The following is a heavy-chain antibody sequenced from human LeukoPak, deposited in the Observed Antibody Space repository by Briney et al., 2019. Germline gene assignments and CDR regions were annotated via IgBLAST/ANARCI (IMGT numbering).Heavy chain of an antibody. V-gene: IGHV4-34*01. J-gene: IGHJ6*03. CDR3: ARAMSIAARSTNYYYYMDV. CDR1: GGSFSGYY. D-gene: IGHD6-6*01. CDR2: INHSGST. Sequence: PSETLSLTCAVYGGSFSGYYWSWIRQPPGKGLEWIGEINHSGSTNYNPSLKSRVTISVDTSKNQFSLKLSSVTAADTAVYYCARAMSIAARSTNYYYYMDVWGKGTTVTVSS.